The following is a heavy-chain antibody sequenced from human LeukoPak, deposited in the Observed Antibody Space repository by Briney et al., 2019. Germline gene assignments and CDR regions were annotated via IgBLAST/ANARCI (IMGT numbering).Heavy chain of an antibody. CDR2: IYHSGST. J-gene: IGHJ4*02. CDR1: GGSISSGGYS. D-gene: IGHD6-13*01. CDR3: ACRGYSSSWPFDY. Sequence: PSETLSLTCAVSGGSISSGGYSWSWIRQPPGKGLEWIGYIYHSGSTYYNPSLKSRVTISVDRSKNQFSLKLSSVTAADTAVYYCACRGYSSSWPFDYWGQGTLVTASS. V-gene: IGHV4-30-2*01.